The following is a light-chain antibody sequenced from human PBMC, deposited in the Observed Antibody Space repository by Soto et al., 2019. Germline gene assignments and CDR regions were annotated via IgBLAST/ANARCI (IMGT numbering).Light chain of an antibody. CDR3: HQYYSVPQT. J-gene: IGKJ2*01. CDR2: WAS. CDR1: QSVLHSSNTKNY. Sequence: DIVMTQSPDSLAVSLGERATINCKSSQSVLHSSNTKNYLAWYQQKPGQPPRLLIYWASTRESGVPARFSGSGSATDFTFTIRCLQAEDVAVYYCHQYYSVPQTFGQGTNLDI. V-gene: IGKV4-1*01.